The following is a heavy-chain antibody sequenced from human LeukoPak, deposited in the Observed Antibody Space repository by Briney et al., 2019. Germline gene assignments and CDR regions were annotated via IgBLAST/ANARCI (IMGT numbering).Heavy chain of an antibody. CDR3: VRDYSGSYYSTSLFDD. V-gene: IGHV3-21*06. Sequence: GGSLRLSCAASGFIFSDYSMNWVRQAPGKGLEWVSSISSSKTYIYYADSVKGRFIISRDNAKNSLYLQMNSLRAEDTAVYYCVRDYSGSYYSTSLFDDWGQGTLVTVSS. CDR1: GFIFSDYS. CDR2: ISSSKTYI. D-gene: IGHD1-26*01. J-gene: IGHJ4*02.